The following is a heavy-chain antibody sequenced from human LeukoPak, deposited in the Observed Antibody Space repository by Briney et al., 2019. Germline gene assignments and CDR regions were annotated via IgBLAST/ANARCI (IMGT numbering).Heavy chain of an antibody. D-gene: IGHD1-26*01. CDR1: GGTFSSYA. CDR2: IIPIFGTA. CDR3: ARLYSGSYSHDPKINDAFDI. Sequence: SVKVSCKASGGTFSSYAISWVRQAPGQGLEWMGGIIPIFGTANYAQKFQGRVTITADESTSTAYMELSSLRSEDTAVYYCARLYSGSYSHDPKINDAFDIRGQGTMVTVSS. V-gene: IGHV1-69*13. J-gene: IGHJ3*02.